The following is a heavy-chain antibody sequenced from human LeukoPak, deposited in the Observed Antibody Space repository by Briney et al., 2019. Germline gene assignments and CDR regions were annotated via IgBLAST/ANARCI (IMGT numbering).Heavy chain of an antibody. CDR3: ARIGAGDYYYYMDV. V-gene: IGHV4-34*01. D-gene: IGHD3-3*01. CDR1: GWSFSGYY. J-gene: IGHJ6*03. Sequence: SETLSLTCAVYGWSFSGYYWSWIRQSPGKGLEWIGEINHSGSTNYNPSLKSRVTISVDTSKNQSSLKLSSVTAADRAVYYCARIGAGDYYYYMDVWGKGTTVSISS. CDR2: INHSGST.